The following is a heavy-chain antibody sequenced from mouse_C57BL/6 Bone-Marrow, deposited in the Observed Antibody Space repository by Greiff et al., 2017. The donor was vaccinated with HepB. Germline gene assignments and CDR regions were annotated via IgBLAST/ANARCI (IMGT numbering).Heavy chain of an antibody. D-gene: IGHD2-2*01. CDR3: ARYDYGYDEGFAY. CDR1: GYTFTSYG. V-gene: IGHV1-81*01. J-gene: IGHJ3*01. CDR2: IYPRSGNT. Sequence: VQLQQSGAELARPGASVNLSCKASGYTFTSYGISWVKQRTGQGLEWIGEIYPRSGNTYYNEKFKGKATLTADKSSSTAYMELRSLTSEDSAVYFCARYDYGYDEGFAYWGQGTLVTVSA.